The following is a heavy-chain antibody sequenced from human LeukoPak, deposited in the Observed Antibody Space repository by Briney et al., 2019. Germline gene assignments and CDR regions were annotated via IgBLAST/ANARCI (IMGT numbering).Heavy chain of an antibody. V-gene: IGHV4-39*07. Sequence: SETLSLTCTVSGGSISSNTYYWGWIRQPPGKGLEWIGSIYYSGSTYYNPSLKSRVTISVDTSKNQFSLKLSSVTAADTAVYYCARASYGEPFDYWGQGTLVTVSS. D-gene: IGHD5-18*01. CDR3: ARASYGEPFDY. CDR1: GGSISSNTYY. CDR2: IYYSGST. J-gene: IGHJ4*02.